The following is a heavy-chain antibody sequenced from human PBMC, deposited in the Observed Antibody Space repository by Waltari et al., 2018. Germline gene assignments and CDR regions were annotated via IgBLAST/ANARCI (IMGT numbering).Heavy chain of an antibody. CDR3: ARDGTIVVVSPGYYFDY. CDR2: INSDGSST. V-gene: IGHV3-74*01. Sequence: EVQLVESGGGLVQPGGSLRLSCAASGFTFSSYWMHWVRQAPGKGLVWVSRINSDGSSTSYADSVKGRFTISRDNAKNTLYLQMNSLRAEDTAVYYCARDGTIVVVSPGYYFDYWGQGTLVTVSS. CDR1: GFTFSSYW. J-gene: IGHJ4*02. D-gene: IGHD3-22*01.